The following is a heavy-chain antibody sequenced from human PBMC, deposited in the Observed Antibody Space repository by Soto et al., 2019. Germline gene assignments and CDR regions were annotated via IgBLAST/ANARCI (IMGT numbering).Heavy chain of an antibody. CDR2: LYYSGST. CDR3: ARTLYSSSWSFDY. J-gene: IGHJ4*02. CDR1: GGSISSGGYY. V-gene: IGHV4-31*03. D-gene: IGHD6-13*01. Sequence: QVQLQESGPGLVKPSQTLSLTCTVSGGSISSGGYYWSWIRQHPGKGLAWSGYLYYSGSTYYNPSLKSRVTISVDTSKNQFSLKLSSVTAADTAVYYCARTLYSSSWSFDYWGQGTLVTVSS.